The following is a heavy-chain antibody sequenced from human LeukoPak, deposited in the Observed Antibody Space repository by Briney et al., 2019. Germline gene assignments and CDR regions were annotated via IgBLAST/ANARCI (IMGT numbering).Heavy chain of an antibody. J-gene: IGHJ3*02. V-gene: IGHV4-59*01. CDR1: GGSISGYY. Sequence: PSETLSLTCTVSGGSISGYYWSWIRQPPGKGLEWIGYIYDSWSTNYNPSLKSRVTISVDTSKNQFSLKLSTETAADTAVYYCARHSAHSSTNDAFDIWGQGTMVTVSP. D-gene: IGHD6-13*01. CDR2: IYDSWST. CDR3: ARHSAHSSTNDAFDI.